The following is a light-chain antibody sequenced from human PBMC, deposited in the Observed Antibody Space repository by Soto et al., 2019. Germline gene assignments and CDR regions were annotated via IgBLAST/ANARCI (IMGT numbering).Light chain of an antibody. Sequence: QSVLTQPASVSGSPGQSITISCTGSSSDVGGNIYVSWYQQFSGKAPKVMIYDVSNRPSGVSNRFSGSKSGNTASLTISGLQAEDEADYYCSSYTTIRTLVFGGGTKLTVL. CDR3: SSYTTIRTLV. V-gene: IGLV2-14*01. J-gene: IGLJ2*01. CDR2: DVS. CDR1: SSDVGGNIY.